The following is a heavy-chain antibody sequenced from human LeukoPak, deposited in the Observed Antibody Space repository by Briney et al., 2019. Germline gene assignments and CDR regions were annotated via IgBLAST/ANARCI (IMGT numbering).Heavy chain of an antibody. CDR3: ARAFWEAYFDY. V-gene: IGHV4-61*02. D-gene: IGHD1-26*01. J-gene: IGHJ4*02. CDR2: IYTSGST. Sequence: PSQTLSLTCTVSGGSISSGSYYWSWIRQPAGKGLEWIGRIYTSGSTNYNPSLKSRVTISVDTSKNQFSLKLSSVTAADTAVYYCARAFWEAYFDYWGQGTLVTVSS. CDR1: GGSISSGSYY.